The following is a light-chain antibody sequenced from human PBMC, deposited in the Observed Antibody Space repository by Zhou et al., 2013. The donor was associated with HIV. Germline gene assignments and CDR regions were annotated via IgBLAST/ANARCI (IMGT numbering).Light chain of an antibody. V-gene: IGKV3-20*01. Sequence: EILMTQSPGTLSLSPGERATLSCRASHTISANYLAWYQQKPGQAPRLLVYGASTRATGIPDRFTGSGSGTDFTLTFTTLGPEDFAVYYCQQYANSPQTFGQGTKVEIK. CDR3: QQYANSPQT. CDR2: GAS. J-gene: IGKJ2*01. CDR1: HTISANY.